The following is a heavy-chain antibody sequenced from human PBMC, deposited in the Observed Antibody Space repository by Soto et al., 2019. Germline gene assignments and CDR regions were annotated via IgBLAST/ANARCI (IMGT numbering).Heavy chain of an antibody. CDR3: AKGGDCSSTSCYYFDY. V-gene: IGHV3-23*04. Sequence: EVQLVESGGGLVQPGRSLRLSCAASGFTFDDYAMHWVRQAPGKGLEWVSAISGSGGSTYYADSVKGRFTISRDNSKNTLYLQMNSLRAEDTAVYYCAKGGDCSSTSCYYFDYWGQGTLVTVSS. D-gene: IGHD2-2*01. J-gene: IGHJ4*02. CDR1: GFTFDDYA. CDR2: ISGSGGST.